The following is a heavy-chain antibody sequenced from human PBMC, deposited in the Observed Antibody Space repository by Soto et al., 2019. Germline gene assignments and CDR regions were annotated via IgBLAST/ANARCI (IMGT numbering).Heavy chain of an antibody. D-gene: IGHD6-6*01. CDR1: GESISSGGYY. V-gene: IGHV4-31*03. CDR2: IYDSESA. CDR3: ARASSSSSAADY. Sequence: QVQLQESGPGLVKASQTLSLICSVSGESISSGGYYWSWIRHHPGKGLEWIGYIYDSESAYYNPSLKSRVTISMDTSKNHFAMKLSSVTAADTAVYYCARASSSSSAADYWGQGTLITFSS. J-gene: IGHJ4*02.